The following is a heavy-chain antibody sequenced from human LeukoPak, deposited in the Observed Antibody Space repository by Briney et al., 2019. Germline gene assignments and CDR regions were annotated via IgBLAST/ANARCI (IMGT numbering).Heavy chain of an antibody. V-gene: IGHV3-33*01. CDR1: GFTFSSYG. Sequence: QSGGSLRLSCAASGFTFSSYGMHWVRQAPGKGLEWVAVIWYDGSNKYYADSVKGQFTISRDNSKNTLYLQMNSLRAEDTAVYYCASLYYYDSSGYYYEEAFDIWGQGTMVTVSS. J-gene: IGHJ3*02. CDR2: IWYDGSNK. CDR3: ASLYYYDSSGYYYEEAFDI. D-gene: IGHD3-22*01.